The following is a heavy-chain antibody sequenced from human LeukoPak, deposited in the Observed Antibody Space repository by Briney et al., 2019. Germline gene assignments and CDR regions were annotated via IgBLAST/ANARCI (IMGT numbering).Heavy chain of an antibody. J-gene: IGHJ6*03. D-gene: IGHD5-18*01. CDR1: GDSVSSNSAA. V-gene: IGHV6-1*01. Sequence: SQTLSLTCAISGDSVSSNSAAWNWIRQSPSRGLEWLGRTYYRSKWYNDYAVSVKSRITINPDTSKNQFSLQLNSVTPEDTAVYYCARDKRVDTAMVTGNYYYYYMDVWGKGTTVTVSS. CDR2: TYYRSKWYN. CDR3: ARDKRVDTAMVTGNYYYYYMDV.